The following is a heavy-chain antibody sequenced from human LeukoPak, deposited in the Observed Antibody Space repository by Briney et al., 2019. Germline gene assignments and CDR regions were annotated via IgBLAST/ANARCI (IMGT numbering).Heavy chain of an antibody. D-gene: IGHD4-11*01. Sequence: ASVKVSCKASGYTFTSYGISWVRQAPGQGLEWMGWISTYNGNTNFAQSLQGRFTMTTDTSTSTAYMELRSLISDDTALYYCARGSRLVSNLFDYWGQGTLVTVSS. CDR1: GYTFTSYG. CDR2: ISTYNGNT. J-gene: IGHJ4*02. CDR3: ARGSRLVSNLFDY. V-gene: IGHV1-18*01.